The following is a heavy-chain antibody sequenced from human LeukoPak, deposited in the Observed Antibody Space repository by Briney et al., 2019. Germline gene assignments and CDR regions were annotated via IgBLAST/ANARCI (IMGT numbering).Heavy chain of an antibody. J-gene: IGHJ4*02. CDR1: GFDFSTYS. Sequence: PGRSLRLSCAASGFDFSTYSIDWVRQAPGKGLEWVSYISSSSSNIYHADSVKGRFTISRDNAKNSLHLQMNSLRAEDTAVYYCARVGRSGWTVDYWGQGTLVTVSS. D-gene: IGHD6-19*01. CDR3: ARVGRSGWTVDY. V-gene: IGHV3-48*04. CDR2: ISSSSSNI.